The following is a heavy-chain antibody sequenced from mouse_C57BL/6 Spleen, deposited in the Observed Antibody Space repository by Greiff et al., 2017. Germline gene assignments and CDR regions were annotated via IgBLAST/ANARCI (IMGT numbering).Heavy chain of an antibody. CDR1: GYTFTSYW. CDR2: IYPSDSGT. J-gene: IGHJ2*01. Sequence: QVQLQQPGAELVRPGSSVKLSCKASGYTFTSYWMHWVKQRPIQGLEWIGNIYPSDSGTHYNEKFKDKATLTVDKSSSTAYMQLSSLTSEDSAVYYCARSPNPGYFDYWGQGTTLTVSS. CDR3: ARSPNPGYFDY. V-gene: IGHV1-52*01.